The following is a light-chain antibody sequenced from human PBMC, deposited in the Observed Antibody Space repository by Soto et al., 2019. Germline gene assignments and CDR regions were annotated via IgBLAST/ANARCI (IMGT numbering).Light chain of an antibody. CDR3: QQSYASLT. V-gene: IGKV1-39*01. Sequence: DIQMTQSPSSLSASVGDRLTITCRASQTIDNYLNWYQQKPGKAPKLLIYGASTLQSGVPSRFSGSGSGTYFTLTISSLQPEDFATYYCQQSYASLTFGGGTKVEIK. J-gene: IGKJ4*01. CDR1: QTIDNY. CDR2: GAS.